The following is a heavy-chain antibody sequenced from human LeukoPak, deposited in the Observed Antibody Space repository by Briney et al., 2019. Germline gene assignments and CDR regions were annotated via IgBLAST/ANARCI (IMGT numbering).Heavy chain of an antibody. CDR1: GYTFNTYG. V-gene: IGHV1-18*01. CDR2: ISAYNGDT. J-gene: IGHJ4*02. CDR3: ARESTGGSLEIDY. Sequence: ASVKVSCKASGYTFNTYGIIWVRQAPGQGLEWMGWISAYNGDTTYAQKLQGRVTLTTDASTSTAYMELRSLRSDDTAVYYCARESTGGSLEIDYWGQGTLITVSS. D-gene: IGHD2-8*02.